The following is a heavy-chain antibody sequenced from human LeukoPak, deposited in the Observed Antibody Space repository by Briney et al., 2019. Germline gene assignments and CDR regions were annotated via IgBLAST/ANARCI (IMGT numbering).Heavy chain of an antibody. CDR3: AKDWSYGELDAFDI. V-gene: IGHV3-33*06. CDR1: GFTFSSYG. Sequence: PGRSLRLSCAASGFTFSSYGMHWVRQAPGKGLEWVAVIWYDGSNKYYADSVKGRLTISKDNSKNTLYLQMNSLRAEDTAVYYCAKDWSYGELDAFDIWGQGTMVTVSS. J-gene: IGHJ3*02. CDR2: IWYDGSNK. D-gene: IGHD4-17*01.